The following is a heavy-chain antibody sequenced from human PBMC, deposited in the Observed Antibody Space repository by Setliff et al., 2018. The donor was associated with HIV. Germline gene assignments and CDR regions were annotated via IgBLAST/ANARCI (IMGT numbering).Heavy chain of an antibody. CDR3: ARDHNSGTLHAFDL. CDR2: ISYNEYT. CDR1: GDPINSHY. D-gene: IGHD1-26*01. Sequence: SETLSLTCTVSGDPINSHYWSWIRQPPGEGLEWIGHISYNEYTNYNPSLKSRVTISLDTSTKHFSLDLYSVTAADTAVYYCARDHNSGTLHAFDLWGQGTKVTVSS. J-gene: IGHJ3*01. V-gene: IGHV4-59*11.